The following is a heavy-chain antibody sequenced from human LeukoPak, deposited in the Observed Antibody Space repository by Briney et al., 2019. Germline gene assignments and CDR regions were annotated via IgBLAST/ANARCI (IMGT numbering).Heavy chain of an antibody. CDR2: IRSKANSYGT. V-gene: IGHV3-73*01. Sequence: GGSLRLSCAASGFTFSGSAMHWVRQASGKGLEWVGRIRSKANSYGTAYAASVKGRFTISRDESKNTAYLQMNSLKTEDTAVYYCTARWAYYDFWSGNDYWGQGTLVTVSS. J-gene: IGHJ4*02. CDR1: GFTFSGSA. D-gene: IGHD3-3*01. CDR3: TARWAYYDFWSGNDY.